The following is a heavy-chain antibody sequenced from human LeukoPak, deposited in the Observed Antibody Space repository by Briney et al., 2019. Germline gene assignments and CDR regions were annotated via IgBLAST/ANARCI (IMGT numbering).Heavy chain of an antibody. D-gene: IGHD2-8*01. V-gene: IGHV4-61*01. CDR1: GGFVSSSSYY. J-gene: IGHJ6*02. Sequence: SETLSLTCTVSGGFVSSSSYYWSWIRQPLGKGLEWIGYIFYSGSTNYNPSLQSRVTISLDTSKNQFSLNVSSVTAADTAVYYCAADSWGVDVWGRGTTVTVSS. CDR2: IFYSGST. CDR3: AADSWGVDV.